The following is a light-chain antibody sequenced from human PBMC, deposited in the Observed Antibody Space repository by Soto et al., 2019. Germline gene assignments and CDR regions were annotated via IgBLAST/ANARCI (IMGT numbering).Light chain of an antibody. Sequence: EIVLTQSPGTLSLSPGERATLSCRASQSVSSSYLAWYQQKPGQAPRLLIYGASSRATGIPDRFSGSGSGIDFTLTISRLEPEDFAVYYCQQYGSSPRITFGQGTRLEI. CDR1: QSVSSSY. V-gene: IGKV3-20*01. CDR2: GAS. J-gene: IGKJ5*01. CDR3: QQYGSSPRIT.